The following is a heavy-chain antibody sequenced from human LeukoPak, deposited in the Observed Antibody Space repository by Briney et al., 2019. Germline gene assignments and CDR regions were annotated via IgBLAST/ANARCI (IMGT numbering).Heavy chain of an antibody. CDR2: INPNSYGT. V-gene: IGHV1-2*02. CDR1: GYTFTGYY. CDR3: ARGGRVATVVTLLDY. D-gene: IGHD4-23*01. Sequence: ASVKVSCKSSGYTFTGYYMHWVRHPPGQGLECMGCINPNSYGTNYAQNFQGSVTMTRDTSISTGYMELSRLRSDDTAVYYCARGGRVATVVTLLDYWGQGTLVTVSS. J-gene: IGHJ4*02.